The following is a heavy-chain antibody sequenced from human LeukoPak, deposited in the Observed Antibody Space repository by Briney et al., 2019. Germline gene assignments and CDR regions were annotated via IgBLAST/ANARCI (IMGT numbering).Heavy chain of an antibody. Sequence: PGGSLRLSRAASGFTFSSYAMSWVRQAPGKGLEWVSAISGSGGSTYYADSVKGRFTISRDNSKNTLYLQMNSLRAEDTAVYYCAKGSDLPITTDRGYSYGRGGGPFDYWGQGTLVTVSS. CDR3: AKGSDLPITTDRGYSYGRGGGPFDY. V-gene: IGHV3-23*01. CDR2: ISGSGGST. J-gene: IGHJ4*02. D-gene: IGHD5-18*01. CDR1: GFTFSSYA.